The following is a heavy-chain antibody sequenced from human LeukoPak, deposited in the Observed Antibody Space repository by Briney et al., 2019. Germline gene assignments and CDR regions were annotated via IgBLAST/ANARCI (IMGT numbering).Heavy chain of an antibody. J-gene: IGHJ4*02. CDR3: AREESGGYFDY. V-gene: IGHV1-46*01. D-gene: IGHD2-8*02. CDR1: GYTFTNYY. CDR2: INPTGTGT. Sequence: ASVKVSCKASGYTFTNYYMHWVQQAPGQGLEWIGLINPTGTGTNYAQKFRGRVTMTRDTSTTTVYMELSSLRSEDTAVYYCAREESGGYFDYWGQGTLVAVSS.